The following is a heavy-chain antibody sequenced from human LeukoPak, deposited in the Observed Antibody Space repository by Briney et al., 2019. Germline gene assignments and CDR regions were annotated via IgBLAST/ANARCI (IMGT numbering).Heavy chain of an antibody. Sequence: GGSLRLSCAASGFTFSSYEMNWVRQAPGKGLEWVSHISTSGSTIYYANSVKGRFTISRDNAKNSLYLQMKSLRAEDTALYYCARDFYLGRIAVAGIFDYWGQGTPVTVSS. V-gene: IGHV3-48*03. D-gene: IGHD6-19*01. CDR2: ISTSGSTI. J-gene: IGHJ4*02. CDR3: ARDFYLGRIAVAGIFDY. CDR1: GFTFSSYE.